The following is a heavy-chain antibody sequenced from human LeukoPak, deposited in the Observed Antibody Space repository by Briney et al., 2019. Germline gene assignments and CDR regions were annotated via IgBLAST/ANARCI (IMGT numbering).Heavy chain of an antibody. CDR2: IYTSGST. D-gene: IGHD3-3*01. Sequence: PSQTLSLTCTVSGGSISSGNYYWSWIRQPAGKGLEWIGRIYTSGSTNYNPSLKSRVTISEDTSKNQFSLKLSSVTAADTAVYYCAREARFLEWSLDWFDPWGQGTLVTVSS. V-gene: IGHV4-61*02. CDR1: GGSISSGNYY. CDR3: AREARFLEWSLDWFDP. J-gene: IGHJ5*02.